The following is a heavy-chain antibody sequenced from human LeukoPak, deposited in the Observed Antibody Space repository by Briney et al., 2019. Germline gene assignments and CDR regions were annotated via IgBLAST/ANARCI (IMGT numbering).Heavy chain of an antibody. Sequence: PGGSLILSCAASEFTFSSYEMNWIRQAPGKGLEWVSYISSSGSTIYYADSVKGRFTISRDNAKNSLYLQMNNLRVEDTAVYYCARAPTKFRRDWFDPWGQGTLVTVSS. CDR3: ARAPTKFRRDWFDP. CDR2: ISSSGSTI. CDR1: EFTFSSYE. V-gene: IGHV3-48*03. J-gene: IGHJ5*02. D-gene: IGHD3-9*01.